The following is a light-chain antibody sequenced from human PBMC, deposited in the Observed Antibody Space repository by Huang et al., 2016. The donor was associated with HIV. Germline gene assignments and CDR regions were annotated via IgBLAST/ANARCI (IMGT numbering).Light chain of an antibody. CDR3: QQYYTTPVT. CDR1: QTLLYSSNNKDY. CDR2: WAS. V-gene: IGKV4-1*01. Sequence: DIVMTQSPASLDVSLGERATIDCKSRQTLLYSSNNKDYLAWYQQKPGRPPKLIFYWASTRESGVPDRFTVSGSGTDFTLTISSLQAEDVAVYYCQQYYTTPVTFGPGTKVEIK. J-gene: IGKJ3*01.